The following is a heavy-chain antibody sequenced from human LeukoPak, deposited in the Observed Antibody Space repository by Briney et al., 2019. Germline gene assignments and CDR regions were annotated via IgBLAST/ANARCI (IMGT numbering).Heavy chain of an antibody. Sequence: GRSLRLSCAASGFTFSSYAMHWVRQAPGKGLEWVAVISYDGSNKYYADSVKGRFTISRDNSKNTLYLQMNSLRAEDTAVYYCAASDGYYYDSSPLGYWGQGTLVTVSS. CDR2: ISYDGSNK. CDR1: GFTFSSYA. CDR3: AASDGYYYDSSPLGY. V-gene: IGHV3-30-3*01. D-gene: IGHD3-22*01. J-gene: IGHJ4*02.